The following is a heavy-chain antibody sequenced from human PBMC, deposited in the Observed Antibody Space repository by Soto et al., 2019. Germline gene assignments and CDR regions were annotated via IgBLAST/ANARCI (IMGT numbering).Heavy chain of an antibody. Sequence: QVQLQESGPGLVKPSQTLSLTCTVSGGSLSNNHYYWSWIRQPPGKGLEWIGHIYDSGSTYNNPSLKGRFSISVDPPKTQFPLKLTWGPAAATAVYYWAKGVASKNVDPWGQGTLVTV. D-gene: IGHD5-12*01. J-gene: IGHJ5*02. CDR2: IYDSGST. V-gene: IGHV4-30-4*01. CDR1: GGSLSNNHYY. CDR3: AKGVASKNVDP.